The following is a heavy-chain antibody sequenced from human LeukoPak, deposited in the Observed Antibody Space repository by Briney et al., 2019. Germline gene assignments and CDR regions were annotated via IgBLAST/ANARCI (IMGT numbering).Heavy chain of an antibody. CDR2: IYYSGST. J-gene: IGHJ4*02. CDR3: ARDSWYYYGSGSNNN. D-gene: IGHD3-10*01. V-gene: IGHV4-30-4*08. CDR1: GGSISSGDYY. Sequence: SETLSLTCTVSGGSISSGDYYWSWIRQPPGKGLEWLGYIYYSGSTYYNPSLKSRVTISVDTSKNQFSLKLSSVTAAGTAVYYCARDSWYYYGSGSNNNWGQGTLVTVSS.